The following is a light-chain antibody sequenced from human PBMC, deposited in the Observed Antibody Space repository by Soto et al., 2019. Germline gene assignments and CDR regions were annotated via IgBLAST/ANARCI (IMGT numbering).Light chain of an antibody. CDR1: QSISSN. CDR2: GAS. V-gene: IGKV3-15*01. Sequence: EILMTQSPATLSVSPGERATLSCRASQSISSNLAWFQQKPGQAPRLLIYGASTRAAGIPARFSGSGSGTEFPLTISSLQSEDFAVYYCQQYNTWRTFGQGTKVEIK. J-gene: IGKJ1*01. CDR3: QQYNTWRT.